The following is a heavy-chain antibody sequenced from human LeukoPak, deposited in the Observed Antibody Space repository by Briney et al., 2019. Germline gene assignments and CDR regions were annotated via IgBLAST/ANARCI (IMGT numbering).Heavy chain of an antibody. D-gene: IGHD3-22*01. Sequence: GESLKISCKGSGYSFTGKWIAWVRQMPGKGLEWMGIIYPGDSDTKYSPSFQGQITISADKSISTAYLQWSSLKDSDTAIYYCARRRGWDFDSSGYDFDYWGQGTLVTVSS. CDR1: GYSFTGKW. CDR3: ARRRGWDFDSSGYDFDY. CDR2: IYPGDSDT. J-gene: IGHJ4*02. V-gene: IGHV5-51*01.